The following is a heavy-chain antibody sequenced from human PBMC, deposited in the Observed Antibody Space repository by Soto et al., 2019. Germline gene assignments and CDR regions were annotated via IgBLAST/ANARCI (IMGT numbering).Heavy chain of an antibody. Sequence: LSLTCTVSGGSISSYYWSWIRQPPGKGLQWIGYIYYSGNTNYNPSLKSRVTISVDTSKNQFSLKLSSVTAADTAVYYCARVKIFGVVTRGNNWFDPWGQGTLVTVSS. CDR2: IYYSGNT. V-gene: IGHV4-59*01. J-gene: IGHJ5*02. D-gene: IGHD3-3*01. CDR1: GGSISSYY. CDR3: ARVKIFGVVTRGNNWFDP.